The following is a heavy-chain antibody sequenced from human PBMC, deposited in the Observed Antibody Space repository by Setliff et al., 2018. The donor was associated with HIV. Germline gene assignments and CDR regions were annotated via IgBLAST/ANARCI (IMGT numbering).Heavy chain of an antibody. CDR2: LFYSGTT. CDR1: GDSVSSGGFY. V-gene: IGHV4-31*02. CDR3: ARDSELGLNYHYGMDV. Sequence: TSETLSLTCSVSGDSVSSGGFYWSWIRQRPDKGLEWIGHLFYSGTTYYSPSLKSRVIISRDTSENQFSLKLSSVTAADTAVYYCARDSELGLNYHYGMDVWGQGTTVTVSS. J-gene: IGHJ6*02. D-gene: IGHD1-26*01.